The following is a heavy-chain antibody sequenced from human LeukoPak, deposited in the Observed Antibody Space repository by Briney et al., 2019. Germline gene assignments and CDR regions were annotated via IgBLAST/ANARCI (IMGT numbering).Heavy chain of an antibody. Sequence: GSLRLSCAASGFTFSSYAMSWVRQPPGKGLEWIGEIYHGGSTNYNPSLKSRVTISVDKSKNQFSLKLSSVTAADTAVYYCASKQWLSPYYFDYWGQGTLVTVSS. CDR1: GFTFSSYAM. CDR3: ASKQWLSPYYFDY. J-gene: IGHJ4*02. D-gene: IGHD6-19*01. V-gene: IGHV4-4*02. CDR2: IYHGGST.